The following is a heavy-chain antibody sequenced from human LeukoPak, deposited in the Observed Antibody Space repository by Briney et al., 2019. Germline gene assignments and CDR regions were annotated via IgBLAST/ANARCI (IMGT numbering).Heavy chain of an antibody. CDR2: IYTSGST. J-gene: IGHJ5*02. CDR1: GGSISSYY. Sequence: SETLSLTCTVSGGSISSYYWSWIRQPAGKGLEWIGRIYTSGSTNYNPSLKSRVTMSVDTSKNQFSLKLSSVTAADTAVYYCAGHKRAQQLMHDSSFDPWGQGTLVTVSS. CDR3: AGHKRAQQLMHDSSFDP. D-gene: IGHD6-13*01. V-gene: IGHV4-4*07.